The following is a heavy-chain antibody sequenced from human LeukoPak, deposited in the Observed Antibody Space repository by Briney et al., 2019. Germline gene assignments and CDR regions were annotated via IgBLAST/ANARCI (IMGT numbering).Heavy chain of an antibody. Sequence: GGSLRLSCAASGFTFSSYSMNWVRQAPGKGLEWVSYISSSSSTIYYADSVKGRFTISRDNAKNSLYLQMDSLRAEDTAVYYCARYRSTITCYLDWFDPWGQGTLVTVSS. D-gene: IGHD2-2*01. V-gene: IGHV3-48*01. CDR3: ARYRSTITCYLDWFDP. CDR1: GFTFSSYS. J-gene: IGHJ5*02. CDR2: ISSSSSTI.